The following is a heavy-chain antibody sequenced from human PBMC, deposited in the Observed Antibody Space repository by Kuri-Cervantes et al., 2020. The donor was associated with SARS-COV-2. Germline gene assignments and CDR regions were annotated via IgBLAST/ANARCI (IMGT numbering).Heavy chain of an antibody. CDR2: ISGSGGST. J-gene: IGHJ4*02. D-gene: IGHD2-21*02. V-gene: IGHV3-23*01. Sequence: GGSLRLSCAASGFTFSDYYMSWIRQAPGKGLEWVSAISGSGGSTYYADSVKGRFTISRDNSKNTLYLQMNSLRAEDMAVYYCAKEGRRHIVVVTREFDYWGQGTLVTVSS. CDR3: AKEGRRHIVVVTREFDY. CDR1: GFTFSDYY.